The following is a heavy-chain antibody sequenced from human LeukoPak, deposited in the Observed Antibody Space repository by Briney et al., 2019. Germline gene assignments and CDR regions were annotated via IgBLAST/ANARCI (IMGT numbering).Heavy chain of an antibody. CDR2: IYYSGST. CDR1: GGSISSSSYY. D-gene: IGHD3-10*01. V-gene: IGHV4-39*07. Sequence: SETLSLTCTVSGGSISSSSYYWGWIRQPPGKGLEWIGSIYYSGSTYYNPSPKSRVTISVDTSKNQFSLKLSSVTAADTAVYYCARDRHYGSGSYYSYYFDYWGQGTLVTVSS. J-gene: IGHJ4*02. CDR3: ARDRHYGSGSYYSYYFDY.